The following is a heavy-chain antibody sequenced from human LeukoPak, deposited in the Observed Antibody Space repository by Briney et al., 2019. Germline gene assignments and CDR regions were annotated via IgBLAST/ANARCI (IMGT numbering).Heavy chain of an antibody. CDR3: AREVLGSGYYFDY. Sequence: PSETLSLTCAVYGGSFSGYYWSWIRQPPGKGLEWIGEINHSGSTNYNPSLKSRVTISVDTSKNQFSLKLSSVTAADTAVYYCAREVLGSGYYFDYWGQGTLVTVSS. CDR2: INHSGST. CDR1: GGSFSGYY. J-gene: IGHJ4*02. V-gene: IGHV4-34*01. D-gene: IGHD3-22*01.